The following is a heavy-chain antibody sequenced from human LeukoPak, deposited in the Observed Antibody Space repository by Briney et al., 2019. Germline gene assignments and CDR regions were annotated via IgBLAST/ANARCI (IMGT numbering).Heavy chain of an antibody. CDR2: ISGYNGNT. Sequence: ASVKISCKASGYTFTSYGISWVRQAPGQGLEWMGWISGYNGNTNYAQKLQGRVTMTTDTSTSTAYMELRSLRSDDTAVYYCARVMTQQWLVSYYGMDVWGQGTTVTVSS. J-gene: IGHJ6*02. CDR1: GYTFTSYG. CDR3: ARVMTQQWLVSYYGMDV. V-gene: IGHV1-18*01. D-gene: IGHD6-19*01.